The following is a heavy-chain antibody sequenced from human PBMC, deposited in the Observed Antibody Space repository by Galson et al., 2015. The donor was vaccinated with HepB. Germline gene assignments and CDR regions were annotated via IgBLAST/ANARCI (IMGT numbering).Heavy chain of an antibody. CDR3: ARAYSSSVVLDY. J-gene: IGHJ4*02. Sequence: SVKVSCKASGYTFTSYAMHWVRQAPGQRLEWMGWINAGNGNTKYSQKFQGRVTITRDTSASTAYMELSSLRSEDTAVYYCARAYSSSVVLDYWGQGTLVTVSS. D-gene: IGHD6-6*01. V-gene: IGHV1-3*01. CDR2: INAGNGNT. CDR1: GYTFTSYA.